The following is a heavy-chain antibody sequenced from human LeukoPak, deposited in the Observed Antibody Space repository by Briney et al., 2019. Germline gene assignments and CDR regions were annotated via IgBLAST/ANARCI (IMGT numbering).Heavy chain of an antibody. D-gene: IGHD2-2*02. J-gene: IGHJ4*02. Sequence: SETLSLTCTVSGGSISSGGYYWSWIRQHPGKGLEWIGYIYYSGSTYYNPSLKSRGTISVDTSKNQFSLKLSSVTAADTAVYYCARGYCSTTSRYTDDLYFDYWGQGPLVTVSS. CDR3: ARGYCSTTSRYTDDLYFDY. V-gene: IGHV4-31*03. CDR2: IYYSGST. CDR1: GGSISSGGYY.